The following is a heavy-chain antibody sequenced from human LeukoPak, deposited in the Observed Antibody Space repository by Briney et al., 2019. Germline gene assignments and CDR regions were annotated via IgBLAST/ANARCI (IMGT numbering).Heavy chain of an antibody. Sequence: GASVKVSCKASGYTFTGYYMHWVRQAPGQGLEWMGWINPNSGGTNYAQKFQGRVTMTRDTSISTAYMELSRLRSDDTAVYYCAQGDMITFGGVIVSLHFDYWGQGTLVSVCS. CDR1: GYTFTGYY. J-gene: IGHJ4*02. CDR2: INPNSGGT. CDR3: AQGDMITFGGVIVSLHFDY. V-gene: IGHV1-2*02. D-gene: IGHD3-16*02.